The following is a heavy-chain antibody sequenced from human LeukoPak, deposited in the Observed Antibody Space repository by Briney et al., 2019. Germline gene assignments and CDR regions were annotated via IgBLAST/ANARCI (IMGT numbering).Heavy chain of an antibody. V-gene: IGHV1-8*03. Sequence: ASVKVSCKASGYTFTSYAMHWVRQATGQGLEWVGYMNPNSGNTGYAQKFQGRVTITKNTPITTAYMELSSLRSEDTAVYYCAREGFDYWGQGTLVTVSS. CDR3: AREGFDY. CDR1: GYTFTSYA. CDR2: MNPNSGNT. J-gene: IGHJ4*02.